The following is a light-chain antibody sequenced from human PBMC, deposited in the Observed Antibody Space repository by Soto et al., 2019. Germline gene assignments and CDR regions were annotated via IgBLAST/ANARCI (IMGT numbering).Light chain of an antibody. CDR2: DVS. CDR1: SSDVGGYNY. Sequence: QSALTQPASVSGSPGQSITISCTGTSSDVGGYNYVSWYQQHPGKAPKLMIFDVSNRPSGLSNRFSGSKSGNTASLTISGLQAEDEADSYCSSYARSSTRVFGAGTKVTVL. J-gene: IGLJ1*01. V-gene: IGLV2-14*01. CDR3: SSYARSSTRV.